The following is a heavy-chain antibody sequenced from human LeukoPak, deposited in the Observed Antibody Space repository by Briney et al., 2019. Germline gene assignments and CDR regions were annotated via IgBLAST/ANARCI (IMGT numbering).Heavy chain of an antibody. CDR1: GFTFTKCV. Sequence: PGGSLRLSCVASGFTFTKCVMSWIRQAPGKGLEWVAIITATGDTAYYADSVKGRFTISRDNSRNTVYMQMDSLRAEDTAIYYCAGDRNSDWYSPLDYWGQGSQVTVSP. J-gene: IGHJ4*02. D-gene: IGHD6-19*01. CDR2: ITATGDTA. V-gene: IGHV3-23*01. CDR3: AGDRNSDWYSPLDY.